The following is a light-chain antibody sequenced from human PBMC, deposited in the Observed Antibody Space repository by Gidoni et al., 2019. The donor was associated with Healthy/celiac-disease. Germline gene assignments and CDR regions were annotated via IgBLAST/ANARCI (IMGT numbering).Light chain of an antibody. V-gene: IGKV1-NL1*01. CDR1: QGISNS. CDR2: AAS. CDR3: QQYYSTPWKFT. J-gene: IGKJ3*01. Sequence: DIQMTQSPSSLSASVGARVTITCRASQGISNSLAWYQQKPGKAPKLLLYAASRLESGVPSRFSGSGSGTDYTLTISSLQPEDFATYYCQQYYSTPWKFTFGPGTKVDIK.